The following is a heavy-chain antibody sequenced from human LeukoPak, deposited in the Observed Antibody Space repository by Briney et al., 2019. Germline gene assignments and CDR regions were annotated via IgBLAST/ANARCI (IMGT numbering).Heavy chain of an antibody. V-gene: IGHV4-30-4*01. CDR2: IYYSGST. D-gene: IGHD3-10*01. J-gene: IGHJ5*02. CDR1: GGSISSGDYY. Sequence: PSQTLSLTCTVSGGSISSGDYYWRWIRQPPGKGLEWIGYIYYSGSTYYNPSLQSRLTISVGTSKNQFSLKLSSVTAADTAVYYCARGRVLLGFGEFVGDWFDPWGQGTLVTVSS. CDR3: ARGRVLLGFGEFVGDWFDP.